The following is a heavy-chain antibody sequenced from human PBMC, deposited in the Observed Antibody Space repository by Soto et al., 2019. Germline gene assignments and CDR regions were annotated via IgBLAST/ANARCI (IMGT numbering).Heavy chain of an antibody. V-gene: IGHV3-48*01. D-gene: IGHD5-12*01. CDR3: ASLGYSGSDVFDY. CDR2: ISSSSSTI. J-gene: IGHJ4*02. CDR1: GFTFSSYS. Sequence: EVQLVESGGGLVQPGGSLRLSCAASGFTFSSYSMNWVRQAPGKGLEWVSYISSSSSTIYYADSVKGRFTISRDNAKNSLYLQMNSLRAEDTAVYYCASLGYSGSDVFDYWGQGTLVTVSS.